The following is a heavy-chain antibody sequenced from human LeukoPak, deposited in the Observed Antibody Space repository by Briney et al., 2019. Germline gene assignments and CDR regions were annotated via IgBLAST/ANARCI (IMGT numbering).Heavy chain of an antibody. CDR2: IYSGGST. V-gene: IGHV3-66*01. D-gene: IGHD6-19*01. CDR3: ARDTNISSSGSQTTGY. J-gene: IGHJ4*02. Sequence: GGSLRLSCAASGFTVSSNYMSWVRQAPGKGLEWVSVIYSGGSTYYADSVKGRFTISRDNSKNTLYLQMNSLRAEDTAVYYCARDTNISSSGSQTTGYWGQGTLVTVSS. CDR1: GFTVSSNY.